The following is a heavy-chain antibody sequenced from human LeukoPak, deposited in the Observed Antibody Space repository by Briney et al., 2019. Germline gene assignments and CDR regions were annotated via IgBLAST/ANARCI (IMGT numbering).Heavy chain of an antibody. V-gene: IGHV4-59*01. CDR2: IYFRGST. Sequence: SETLSLTCTVSDGSISINYWTWIRQPPGKGLEWIGNIYFRGSTNYNPSLKSRVTISGDTSKNQVSLQLTSVTAADTAVYYCARGLGWFLDWGQGTLVTASA. CDR1: DGSISINY. J-gene: IGHJ4*02. D-gene: IGHD6-19*01. CDR3: ARGLGWFLD.